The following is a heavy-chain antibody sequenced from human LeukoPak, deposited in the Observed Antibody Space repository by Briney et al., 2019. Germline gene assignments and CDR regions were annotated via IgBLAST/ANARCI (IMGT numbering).Heavy chain of an antibody. CDR3: ARASYSSGNVHFDY. V-gene: IGHV3-7*01. CDR1: GFTFSSYW. Sequence: GGSLRLSCAASGFTFSSYWMSWVRQAPGKGLEWVANIKRDGSEKYYVDSVKGRFTISRDNAKNSLYLQMNSLRAEDTAVYYCARASYSSGNVHFDYWGQGTLVTVSS. D-gene: IGHD6-19*01. J-gene: IGHJ4*02. CDR2: IKRDGSEK.